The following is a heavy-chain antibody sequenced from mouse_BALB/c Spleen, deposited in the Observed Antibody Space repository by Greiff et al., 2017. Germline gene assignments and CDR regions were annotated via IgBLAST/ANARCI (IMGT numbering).Heavy chain of an antibody. CDR3: AKRNWYYAMDY. CDR2: IWGDGST. D-gene: IGHD4-1*01. J-gene: IGHJ4*01. CDR1: GFSLTGYG. V-gene: IGHV2-6-7*01. Sequence: QVQLKESGPGLVAPSQSLSITCTVSGFSLTGYGVNWVRQPPGKGLEWLGMIWGDGSTDYNSALKSRLSISKDNSKSQVFLKLNSLQTDDTATYYCAKRNWYYAMDYWGQGTSVTVSS.